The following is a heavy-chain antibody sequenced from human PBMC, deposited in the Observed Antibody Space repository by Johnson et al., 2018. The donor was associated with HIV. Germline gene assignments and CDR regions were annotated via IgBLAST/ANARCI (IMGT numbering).Heavy chain of an antibody. CDR1: GFTVSSNY. Sequence: VQLVESGGGLVQPGGSLRLSCAASGFTVSSNYMSWVRQAPGKGLEWVSVIYSGGSTYYADSVKGRFTISRDNSKNTLYLQMNRLRAEDTAVYYCARDRGQWLLGMSDAFDIWGQGTMVAVSS. CDR3: ARDRGQWLLGMSDAFDI. V-gene: IGHV3-66*01. D-gene: IGHD3-22*01. J-gene: IGHJ3*02. CDR2: IYSGGST.